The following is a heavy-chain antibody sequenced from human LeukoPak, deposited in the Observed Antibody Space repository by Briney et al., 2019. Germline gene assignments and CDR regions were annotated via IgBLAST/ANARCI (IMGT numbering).Heavy chain of an antibody. V-gene: IGHV6-1*01. CDR2: TYYRSKWYN. CDR1: GDSVSSNSAA. CDR3: ARCDCSSTSCPVWYFDL. J-gene: IGHJ2*01. Sequence: SQTLSLTCAISGDSVSSNSAAWNWIRQSPSRGLEWLGRTYYRSKWYNDYAVSVKSRITINPDTSKNQFSLQLNSVTPEDTAVYYCARCDCSSTSCPVWYFDLWGRGTLVTVSS. D-gene: IGHD2-2*01.